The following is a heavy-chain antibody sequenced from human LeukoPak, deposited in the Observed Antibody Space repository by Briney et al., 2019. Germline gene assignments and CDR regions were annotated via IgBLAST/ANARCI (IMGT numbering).Heavy chain of an antibody. J-gene: IGHJ1*01. Sequence: GESLKISCKGSGYSFTSYWIGWARQMPGKGLEWMGIIYPGDSDTRYSPSFQGQVTISADKSISTAYLQWSSLKASDTAMYYCARRGYCSGGSCSAEYFQHWGQGTLVTVSS. V-gene: IGHV5-51*01. D-gene: IGHD2-15*01. CDR2: IYPGDSDT. CDR3: ARRGYCSGGSCSAEYFQH. CDR1: GYSFTSYW.